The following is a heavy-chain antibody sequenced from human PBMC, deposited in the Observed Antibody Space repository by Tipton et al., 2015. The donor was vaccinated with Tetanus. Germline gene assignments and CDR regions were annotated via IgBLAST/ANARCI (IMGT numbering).Heavy chain of an antibody. CDR2: IYSSGTT. CDR3: ARANYEYPNKGPFDS. D-gene: IGHD3-3*01. Sequence: TLSLTCTVSGVSMIDSYWNWIRQPAGKGLEWIGRIYSSGTTNYDPSLRGRVTMSIDTSKNRFSLKLDSVTAADTAIYYCARANYEYPNKGPFDSWGQGTLVIVSS. V-gene: IGHV4-4*07. CDR1: GVSMIDSY. J-gene: IGHJ4*02.